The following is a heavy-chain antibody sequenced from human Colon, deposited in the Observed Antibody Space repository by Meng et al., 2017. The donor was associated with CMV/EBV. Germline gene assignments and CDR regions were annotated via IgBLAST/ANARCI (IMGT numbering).Heavy chain of an antibody. CDR3: ARDLRGGSGYYTFDY. CDR2: IRSKANSYAT. D-gene: IGHD3-3*01. Sequence: GESLKISCAASGFTFSGSAMHWVRQASGKGLEWVGRIRSKANSYATAYAASVKGRFTISRDDSKNTAYLQMNSLKTEDTAVYYCARDLRGGSGYYTFDYWGQGALVTVSS. CDR1: GFTFSGSA. J-gene: IGHJ4*02. V-gene: IGHV3-73*01.